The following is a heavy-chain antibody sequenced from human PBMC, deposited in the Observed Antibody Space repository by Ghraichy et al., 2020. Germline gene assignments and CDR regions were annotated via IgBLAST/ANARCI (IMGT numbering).Heavy chain of an antibody. D-gene: IGHD1-7*01. CDR1: GFTFNGYW. Sequence: GESLNISCAASGFTFNGYWMHWVRQAPGKGLVWVSTIKSDGSSSDYADSVKGRFTISRDNAKNTLYLQMNSLRAEDTALYYCVRWETATSTYWGQGTLVTVSS. CDR2: IKSDGSSS. J-gene: IGHJ4*02. CDR3: VRWETATSTY. V-gene: IGHV3-74*01.